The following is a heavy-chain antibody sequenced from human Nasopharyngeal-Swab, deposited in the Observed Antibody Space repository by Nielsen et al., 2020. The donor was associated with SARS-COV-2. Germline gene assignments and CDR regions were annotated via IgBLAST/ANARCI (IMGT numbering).Heavy chain of an antibody. J-gene: IGHJ4*02. V-gene: IGHV3-30*18. Sequence: VRQAPGKGLEWVAVISYDGSNKYYADSVKGRFTISRDNSKNTPYLQMNSLRAEDTAVYYCAKGSRSEYYFDYWGQGTLVTVSS. CDR2: ISYDGSNK. CDR3: AKGSRSEYYFDY. D-gene: IGHD3-10*01.